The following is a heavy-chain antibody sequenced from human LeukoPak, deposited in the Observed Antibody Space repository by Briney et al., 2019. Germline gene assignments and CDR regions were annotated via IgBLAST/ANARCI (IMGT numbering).Heavy chain of an antibody. J-gene: IGHJ4*02. CDR2: IYYSGST. CDR1: GVSISSSSYY. CDR3: ARDLIDY. Sequence: PSETLSLTWTVSGVSISSSSYYWGWIRQPPGKGLEWIGSIYYSGSTYYNPSLKSRVTISVDTSKNQFSLKLSSVTAADTAVYYCARDLIDYWGQGTLVTVSS. V-gene: IGHV4-39*07.